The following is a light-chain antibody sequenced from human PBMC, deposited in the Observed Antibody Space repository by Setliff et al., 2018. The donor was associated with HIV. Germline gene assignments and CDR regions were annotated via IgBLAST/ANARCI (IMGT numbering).Light chain of an antibody. Sequence: QSALAQPASVSGSPGQSITISCTGTSIDVGGYNHVSWYQQHPDKAPKLMIYDVSSRPSGVSNRFSGSKSANTASLTISGLQAEDEADYYCSSFTSSSTYGSYTSSSTYVFGIGTKVTVL. V-gene: IGLV2-14*03. J-gene: IGLJ1*01. CDR1: SIDVGGYNH. CDR3: SSFTSSSTYGSYTSSSTYV. CDR2: DVS.